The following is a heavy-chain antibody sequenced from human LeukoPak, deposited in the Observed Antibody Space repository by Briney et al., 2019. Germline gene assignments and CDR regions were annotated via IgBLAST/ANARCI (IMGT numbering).Heavy chain of an antibody. J-gene: IGHJ4*02. CDR3: ARVTPLYSSGLFDY. CDR1: GYTFTSYD. D-gene: IGHD6-19*01. V-gene: IGHV1-8*03. CDR2: MNPNSGNT. Sequence: EASVKVSCNASGYTFTSYDINWVRQATGQGLEWMGWMNPNSGNTGYAQKFQGRVTITRNTSISTAYMELSSLRSEDTAVYYCARVTPLYSSGLFDYWGQGTLVTASS.